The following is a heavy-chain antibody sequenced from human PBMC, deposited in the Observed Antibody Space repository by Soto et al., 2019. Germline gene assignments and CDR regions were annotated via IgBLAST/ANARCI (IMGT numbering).Heavy chain of an antibody. J-gene: IGHJ6*02. D-gene: IGHD2-2*01. CDR1: GFTFSSYA. Sequence: PGGSLRLSCAASGFTFSSYAMSWVRQAPGEGLEWVGRIKSKTDGGTTDYAAPVKGRFTISRDDSKNTLYLQMNSLKTEDTAVYYCAKVSVPAAIAYYYYGMDVWGQGPTVTVSS. V-gene: IGHV3-15*01. CDR2: IKSKTDGGTT. CDR3: AKVSVPAAIAYYYYGMDV.